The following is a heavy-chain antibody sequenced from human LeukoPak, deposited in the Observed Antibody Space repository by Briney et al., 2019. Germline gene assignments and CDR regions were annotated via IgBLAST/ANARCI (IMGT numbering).Heavy chain of an antibody. Sequence: PGGSLRLSCAASGFTFSSYWMHWVRQAPGKGLVWVSRIKGDGGATTFADSVKGRFTTSRDNAKNTLYLQMNSLRGEDTALYYCAKDRGSYPDYWGQGALVTVSS. CDR1: GFTFSSYW. J-gene: IGHJ4*02. CDR2: IKGDGGAT. D-gene: IGHD1-26*01. V-gene: IGHV3-74*01. CDR3: AKDRGSYPDY.